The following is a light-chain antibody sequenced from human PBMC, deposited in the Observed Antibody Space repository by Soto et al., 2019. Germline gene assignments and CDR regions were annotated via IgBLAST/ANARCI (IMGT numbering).Light chain of an antibody. Sequence: QSVLTQPPSASGTPGQRVTISCSGSSSNIGSHTVNWYQQLPGTAPKLLLYTDNQRPSGVPDRFSGSKSGTSASLAISGLQSEDEADYYWAAWDDSLKGPVFGGGTKLTVL. CDR2: TDN. CDR3: AAWDDSLKGPV. V-gene: IGLV1-44*01. J-gene: IGLJ2*01. CDR1: SSNIGSHT.